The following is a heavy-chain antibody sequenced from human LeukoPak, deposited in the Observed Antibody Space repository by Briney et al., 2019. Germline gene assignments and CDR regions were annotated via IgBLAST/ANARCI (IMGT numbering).Heavy chain of an antibody. J-gene: IGHJ4*02. CDR2: IYTSGST. V-gene: IGHV4-4*07. CDR1: GGSISSYY. D-gene: IGHD6-13*01. CDR3: ARDYSSSLGYYFGY. Sequence: SETLSLTCTVSGGSISSYYWSWIRQPAGKGLEWIGRIYTSGSTNYNPSLKSRVTMSVDTSKNQFSLRVSSVTAADTAVYYCARDYSSSLGYYFGYWGQGIPVTVSS.